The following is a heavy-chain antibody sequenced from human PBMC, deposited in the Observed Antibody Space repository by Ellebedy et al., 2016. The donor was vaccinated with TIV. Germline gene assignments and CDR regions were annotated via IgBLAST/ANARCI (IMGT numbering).Heavy chain of an antibody. J-gene: IGHJ3*02. D-gene: IGHD2-15*01. CDR3: ARDRPGHAGTPEDTFDI. Sequence: AASVKVSCKASGFTFTSSAMQWVRQARGQRLEWIGWIVAGNGNTKYSQKFQGRVAITSDTPASTAYMELSSLGSEDTAVYYCARDRPGHAGTPEDTFDIWGQGTMVTVSS. V-gene: IGHV1-58*02. CDR1: GFTFTSSA. CDR2: IVAGNGNT.